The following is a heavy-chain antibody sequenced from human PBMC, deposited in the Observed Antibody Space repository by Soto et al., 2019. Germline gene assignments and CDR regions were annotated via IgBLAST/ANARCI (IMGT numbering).Heavy chain of an antibody. Sequence: EVQLVESGGGLVQPGRSLRLSCAASGFTFDDYAMHWVRQAPGKGLEWVSGISWNSGSIGYADSVKGRFTISRDNAKNSRYLQMNSLRAEDTALYYCAKGYCSGGSCYGMDVWGQGTTVTVSS. J-gene: IGHJ6*02. CDR1: GFTFDDYA. CDR2: ISWNSGSI. V-gene: IGHV3-9*01. CDR3: AKGYCSGGSCYGMDV. D-gene: IGHD2-15*01.